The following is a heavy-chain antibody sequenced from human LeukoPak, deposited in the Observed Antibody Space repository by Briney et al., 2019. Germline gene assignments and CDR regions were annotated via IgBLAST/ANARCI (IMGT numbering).Heavy chain of an antibody. V-gene: IGHV4-39*07. Sequence: PSETLSLTCTVSGSSFSSSSYNWGWIRQPPGKGLEWIGSIYYSGSTYYNPSLKSRVTVSVDTSKNQFSLKLSSVTAADTAVYYCARDRRYSSGWRLDYWGQGTLVTVSS. CDR2: IYYSGST. CDR3: ARDRRYSSGWRLDY. CDR1: GSSFSSSSYN. D-gene: IGHD6-19*01. J-gene: IGHJ4*02.